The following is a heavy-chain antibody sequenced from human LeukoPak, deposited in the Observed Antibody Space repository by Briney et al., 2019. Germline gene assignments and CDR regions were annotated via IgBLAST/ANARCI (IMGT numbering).Heavy chain of an antibody. CDR3: ARDGYNSGYYYYYMDV. CDR2: IYDSGST. CDR1: GASISGSGYY. D-gene: IGHD5-24*01. V-gene: IGHV4-39*07. J-gene: IGHJ6*03. Sequence: SETLSLTCTVSGASISGSGYYWGWIRQPPGKGLEWIGNIYDSGSTYYNASLQSRVTISIDTSKNQFSLKLSSVTAADTAVYYCARDGYNSGYYYYYMDVWGKGTTVTVSS.